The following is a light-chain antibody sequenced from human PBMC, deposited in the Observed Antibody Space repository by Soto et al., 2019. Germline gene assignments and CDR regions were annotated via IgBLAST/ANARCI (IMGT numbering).Light chain of an antibody. CDR2: AVT. CDR3: VSFTNTDTLV. J-gene: IGLJ1*01. CDR1: TSDVGQDKS. Sequence: QSALTQPASVSGSRGQSITISCAGRTSDVGQDKSVSWYQQGPGKAPKLIIYAVTNRPSGVSNRFSGSRSGSTASLTISGLQPEDEADYFCVSFTNTDTLVFGTGTKLTVL. V-gene: IGLV2-14*01.